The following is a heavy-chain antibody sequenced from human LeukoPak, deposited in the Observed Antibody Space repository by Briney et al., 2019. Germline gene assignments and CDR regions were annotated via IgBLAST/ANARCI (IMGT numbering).Heavy chain of an antibody. J-gene: IGHJ6*03. CDR3: ARVRRFEYSSSWYWYYYMDV. D-gene: IGHD6-13*01. CDR2: IYHSGST. V-gene: IGHV4-38-2*02. CDR1: GYSISSGYY. Sequence: SETLSLTCTVSGYSISSGYYWGWIRQPPGKGLEWIGSIYHSGSTYYNPSLKSRVTISVDTSKNQFSLKLSSVTAADTAVYYCARVRRFEYSSSWYWYYYMDVWGKGTTVTVSS.